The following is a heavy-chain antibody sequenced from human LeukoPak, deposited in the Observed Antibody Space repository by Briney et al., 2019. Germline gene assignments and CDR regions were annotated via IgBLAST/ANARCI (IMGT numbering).Heavy chain of an antibody. D-gene: IGHD3-10*01. CDR1: GGSISSYY. Sequence: PSETLSLTCTVSGGSISSYYWSWIRQPPGKGLEWIGYIYYSGSTNYNPSLKSRVTISVDTSKNQFSLKLSSVTAADTAAYYCARARRPGSGSLYYFDYWGQGTLVTVSS. J-gene: IGHJ4*02. CDR3: ARARRPGSGSLYYFDY. CDR2: IYYSGST. V-gene: IGHV4-59*01.